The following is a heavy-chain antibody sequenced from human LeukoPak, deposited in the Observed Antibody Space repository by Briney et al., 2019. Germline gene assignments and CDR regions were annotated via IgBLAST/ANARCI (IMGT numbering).Heavy chain of an antibody. J-gene: IGHJ4*02. V-gene: IGHV4-59*08. D-gene: IGHD5-12*01. Sequence: PSETLSLTCSVTGGSISSYYWSWFRQPPGKGLEWIGYIYYSGSTNYSPSPKSRVTISIDTSKNQFSLKLSSVTAADTAVYYCARANGGYDLWYFDHWGQGTLVTVSS. CDR1: GGSISSYY. CDR3: ARANGGYDLWYFDH. CDR2: IYYSGST.